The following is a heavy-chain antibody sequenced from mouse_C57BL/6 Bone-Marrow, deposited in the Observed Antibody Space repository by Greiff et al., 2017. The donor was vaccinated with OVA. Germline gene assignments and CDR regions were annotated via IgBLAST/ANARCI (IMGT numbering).Heavy chain of an antibody. CDR2: INPYNGGT. CDR1: LYTFTSYY. D-gene: IGHD1-1*01. CDR3: ARGSSDY. Sequence: HLHPSLPFLFNPFSSFNISFNSSLYTFTSYYINFLKQIHGKSLEWIGVINPYNGGTSYNQKFKGKATLTVDKSSSTAYMELNSLTSEDSAVYYCARGSSDYWGQGTTLTVSS. J-gene: IGHJ2*01. V-gene: IGHV1-19*01.